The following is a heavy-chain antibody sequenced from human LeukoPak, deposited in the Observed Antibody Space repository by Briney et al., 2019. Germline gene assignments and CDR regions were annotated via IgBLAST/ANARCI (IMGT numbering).Heavy chain of an antibody. V-gene: IGHV3-23*01. Sequence: GGSLRLSCVASGFTFSSYAMSWVRQAPGKGLEWVSAISGSGGSTYYSDSVKGRFTMSRDNSKNTLYLQMNSLRAEDTAVYYCAKDHRNYGDVCFDCWGQGTLVIVSS. J-gene: IGHJ4*02. CDR3: AKDHRNYGDVCFDC. CDR1: GFTFSSYA. CDR2: ISGSGGST. D-gene: IGHD4-17*01.